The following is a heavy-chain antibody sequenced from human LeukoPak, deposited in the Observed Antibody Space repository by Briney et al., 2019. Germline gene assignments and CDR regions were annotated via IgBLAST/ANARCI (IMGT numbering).Heavy chain of an antibody. J-gene: IGHJ5*02. V-gene: IGHV4-38-2*02. CDR2: IYHSGST. CDR3: ARELDANWFHP. D-gene: IGHD1-1*01. CDR1: GYSISSGYY. Sequence: SETLSLTCTVSGYSISSGYYWGWIRQPPGKGLEWIGCIYHSGSTYYSPSLNSRVTISVDTSKNQFSLKLSSVTAADTGEYYCARELDANWFHPRGQGTLVTVPS.